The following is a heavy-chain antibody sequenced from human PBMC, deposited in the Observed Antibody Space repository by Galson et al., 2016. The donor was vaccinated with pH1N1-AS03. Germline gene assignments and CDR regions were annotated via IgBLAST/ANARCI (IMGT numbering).Heavy chain of an antibody. CDR1: GSRFRTYW. J-gene: IGHJ4*02. CDR3: ARLFGKGGRVDF. V-gene: IGHV5-51*01. Sequence: QSGAEVTKAGEPLKVSCRGSGSRFRTYWIGWVRQVPGRGLECMGIVYPDDSDVIYMSSFEGQVTISADKSSGAAYLEWRSLNVSDNGMYYCARLFGKGGRVDFWGQGTLVTVSS. CDR2: VYPDDSDV. D-gene: IGHD1-14*01.